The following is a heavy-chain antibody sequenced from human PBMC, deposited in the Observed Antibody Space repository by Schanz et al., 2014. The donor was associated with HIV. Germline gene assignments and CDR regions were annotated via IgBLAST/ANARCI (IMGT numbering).Heavy chain of an antibody. J-gene: IGHJ6*02. CDR3: TKEVPPDV. V-gene: IGHV3-21*04. CDR1: GFTFSTYS. Sequence: VQLVESGGGVVQPGRSLRLSCAASGFTFSTYSMNWVRQAPGKGLEWVSSISGSSTYIYYADLVKGRFTISRDNSKNTLYLQMNSLRAEDTAVYYCTKEVPPDVWGQGTTVTVSS. CDR2: ISGSSTYI. D-gene: IGHD1-1*01.